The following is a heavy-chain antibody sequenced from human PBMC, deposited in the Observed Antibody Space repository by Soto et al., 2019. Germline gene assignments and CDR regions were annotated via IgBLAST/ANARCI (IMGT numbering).Heavy chain of an antibody. CDR2: IIPIFGTA. Sequence: GASVKVSCKASGGTFSSYAISWVRQAPGQGLEWMGGIIPIFGTANYAQKFQGRFTISRDTVKNTVYLEMNNLRVDDTAVYYCARDKTQGAGWFDPWGRGTLVTVSS. J-gene: IGHJ5*02. CDR3: ARDKTQGAGWFDP. CDR1: GGTFSSYA. V-gene: IGHV1-69*05.